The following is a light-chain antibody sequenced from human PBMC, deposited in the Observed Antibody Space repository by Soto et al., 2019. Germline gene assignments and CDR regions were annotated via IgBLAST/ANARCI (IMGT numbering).Light chain of an antibody. CDR1: SSDVGAYNY. CDR2: EVS. Sequence: QSALTQPASVSGSLGQSITISCTGTSSDVGAYNYVSWYQQQPGKAPKLMISEVSNRPSGVSNRFSGSKSGNTASLIISGLQAEDEADYYCCSFTSITTYVSGTGTKVTV. CDR3: CSFTSITTYV. V-gene: IGLV2-14*01. J-gene: IGLJ1*01.